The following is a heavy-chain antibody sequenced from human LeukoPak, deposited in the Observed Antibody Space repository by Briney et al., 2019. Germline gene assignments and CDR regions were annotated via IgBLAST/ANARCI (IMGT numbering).Heavy chain of an antibody. D-gene: IGHD5-24*01. J-gene: IGHJ3*01. CDR3: AKDIQLST. CDR1: GFTFSVAA. Sequence: GGSLRLSCAASGFTFSVAAMTWVRQAPGKGLEWVSLIGASGESTYYADSVKGRFTISRDNSKNTLSLQMNSLRVDDTAMYFCAKDIQLSTWGLGTMATVSS. CDR2: IGASGEST. V-gene: IGHV3-23*01.